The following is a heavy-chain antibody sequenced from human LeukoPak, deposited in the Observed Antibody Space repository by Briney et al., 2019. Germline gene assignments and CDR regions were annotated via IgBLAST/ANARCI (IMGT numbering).Heavy chain of an antibody. CDR3: ARDRSGSSSVDDAFGI. CDR2: INVITGYI. V-gene: IGHV3-21*01. D-gene: IGHD1-26*01. J-gene: IGHJ3*02. CDR1: GFSFENYN. Sequence: GSLRLSCAASGFSFENYNMNWVRQAPGKGLEWVAYINVITGYIYYADSLKGRFTISRDNAKKSLFLEMNSLRVEDTAIYYCARDRSGSSSVDDAFGIWGQGIMVTVSS.